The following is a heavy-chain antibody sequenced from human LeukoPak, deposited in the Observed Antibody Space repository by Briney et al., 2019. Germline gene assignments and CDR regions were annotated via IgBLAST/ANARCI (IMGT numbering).Heavy chain of an antibody. D-gene: IGHD3-3*01. Sequence: GGSLRLSCAASGFTFSSYAMHWVRQAPGKGLEWVAVISYDGSNKYYADSVKGRFTISRDNSKNTLYLQMNSLRAEDTAVYYCARDRYDFWSGYFNWFDPWGQGTLVTVSS. J-gene: IGHJ5*02. CDR3: ARDRYDFWSGYFNWFDP. CDR2: ISYDGSNK. V-gene: IGHV3-30*04. CDR1: GFTFSSYA.